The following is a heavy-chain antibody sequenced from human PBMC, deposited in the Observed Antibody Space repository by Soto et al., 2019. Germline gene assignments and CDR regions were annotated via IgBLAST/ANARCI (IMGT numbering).Heavy chain of an antibody. CDR3: ASGLETGDY. Sequence: QVQLVESGGGVVQPGRSLRLSCVASGFTFSNYGMHWVRQAPGKGPEWVAVIWYDGSNKDYADSVKGRFTISRDNSKNTLYLQMNSLRAEDRAVYYCASGLETGDYWGQGTLVTVSS. CDR1: GFTFSNYG. CDR2: IWYDGSNK. D-gene: IGHD3-10*01. V-gene: IGHV3-33*01. J-gene: IGHJ4*02.